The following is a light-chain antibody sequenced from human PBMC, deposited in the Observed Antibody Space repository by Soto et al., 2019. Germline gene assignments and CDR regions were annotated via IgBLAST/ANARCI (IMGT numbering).Light chain of an antibody. V-gene: IGKV3-15*01. CDR3: QHYYNWPRT. Sequence: EKVSRQSPATLSVSPVERATLSGRSSQTVSRNLAWCQQKPGQAPRLLFYGASTRATDIPARFSGSGSGTEFTLTISSLQSEDFAVYYCQHYYNWPRTFGQGTKVDIK. CDR2: GAS. J-gene: IGKJ1*01. CDR1: QTVSRN.